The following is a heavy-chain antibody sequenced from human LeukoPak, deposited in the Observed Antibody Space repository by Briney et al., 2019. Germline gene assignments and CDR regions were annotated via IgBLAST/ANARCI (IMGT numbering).Heavy chain of an antibody. Sequence: GGSLRLSCAVSGFSVSGYWMTWVRQAPGKGLEWVANIKQDGSEKNYVDSVKGRFTISRDNAKDTLYLQMNSLRGEDTAVYYCAKDGRGRTFFGDIEYWGQGTLVAVSS. CDR2: IKQDGSEK. J-gene: IGHJ4*02. CDR1: GFSVSGYW. D-gene: IGHD3-10*01. CDR3: AKDGRGRTFFGDIEY. V-gene: IGHV3-7*04.